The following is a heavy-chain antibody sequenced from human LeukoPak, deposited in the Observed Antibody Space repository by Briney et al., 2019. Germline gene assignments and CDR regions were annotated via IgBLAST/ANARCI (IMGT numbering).Heavy chain of an antibody. CDR1: DGSISSYY. V-gene: IGHV4-59*01. J-gene: IGHJ6*03. D-gene: IGHD4/OR15-4a*01. CDR3: ARYSMELDYYYYYYMDV. CDR2: IYYSGST. Sequence: PSETLSLTCTVSDGSISSYYWSWIRQPPGKGLEWIGYIYYSGSTNYNPSLKSRVTISVDTSKNQFSLKLSSVTAADTAVYYCARYSMELDYYYYYYMDVWGKGTTVTVSS.